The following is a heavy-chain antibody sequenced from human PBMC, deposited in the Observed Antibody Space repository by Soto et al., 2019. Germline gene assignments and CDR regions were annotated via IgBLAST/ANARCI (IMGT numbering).Heavy chain of an antibody. CDR3: AKGSSIDL. V-gene: IGHV3-30*18. D-gene: IGHD2-15*01. Sequence: QVQLVESGGGVVQPGRSLSLSCAASGFTFSSYGMHWVRQAPGKGLEWVAVISYDGSNKYYADSVKGRFTISRDNSKNTVYRQMNSLRAEDTAVYYCAKGSSIDLWGRGTLVTVSS. CDR2: ISYDGSNK. CDR1: GFTFSSYG. J-gene: IGHJ2*01.